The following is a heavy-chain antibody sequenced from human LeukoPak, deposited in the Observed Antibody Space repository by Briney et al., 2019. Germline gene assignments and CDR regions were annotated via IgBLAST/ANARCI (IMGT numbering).Heavy chain of an antibody. V-gene: IGHV3-23*01. CDR2: ITGSGDNS. CDR1: GFTFSNYA. J-gene: IGHJ3*02. Sequence: GGSLRLSCAASGFTFSNYAMNWIRQAPGKGLEWVSHITGSGDNSYYTDSVKGRFTSSRDNSKNTLFLQMNSLRAEDTAVYYCTRDEGLVAGIWRALDIWGQGTMVTVSS. D-gene: IGHD6-19*01. CDR3: TRDEGLVAGIWRALDI.